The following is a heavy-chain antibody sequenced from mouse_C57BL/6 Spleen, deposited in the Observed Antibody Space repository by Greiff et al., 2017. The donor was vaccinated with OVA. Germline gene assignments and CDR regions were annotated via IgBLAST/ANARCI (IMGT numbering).Heavy chain of an antibody. CDR2: ISYDGSN. D-gene: IGHD1-1*01. V-gene: IGHV3-6*01. CDR1: GYSITSGYY. Sequence: DVKLQESGPGLVKPSQSLSLTCSVTGYSITSGYYWNWIRQFPGNKLEWMGYISYDGSNNYNPSLKNRISITRDTSKNQFFLKLNSVTTEDTATXDCAKNYYGSSYGYFDVWGTGTTVTVSS. CDR3: AKNYYGSSYGYFDV. J-gene: IGHJ1*03.